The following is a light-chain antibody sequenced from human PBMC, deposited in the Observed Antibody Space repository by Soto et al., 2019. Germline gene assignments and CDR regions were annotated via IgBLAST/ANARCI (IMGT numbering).Light chain of an antibody. V-gene: IGKV1-39*01. CDR1: QSINNY. Sequence: DIPMTQSPSSLSASVGERVTTTCRASQSINNYLSWYQQKPGKAPNLLIFGASTLQSGVPSRFSGSGSGTDFTLTISSLQPEDFATYYCLQSYRTPLTFGGGTKVDIK. CDR3: LQSYRTPLT. CDR2: GAS. J-gene: IGKJ4*01.